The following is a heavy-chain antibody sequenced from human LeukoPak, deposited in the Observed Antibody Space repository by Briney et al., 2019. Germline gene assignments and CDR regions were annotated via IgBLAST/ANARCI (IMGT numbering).Heavy chain of an antibody. D-gene: IGHD3-10*01. V-gene: IGHV4-30-4*01. Sequence: SETLSLTCTVSGGSISSGDYYWSWIRQPQGKGLEWIGYIYYSGSTYYNPSLKSRVTISVDTSKNQFSLKLSSVTAADTAVYYCAREWFGECFDYWGQGTLVTVSS. CDR1: GGSISSGDYY. J-gene: IGHJ4*02. CDR3: AREWFGECFDY. CDR2: IYYSGST.